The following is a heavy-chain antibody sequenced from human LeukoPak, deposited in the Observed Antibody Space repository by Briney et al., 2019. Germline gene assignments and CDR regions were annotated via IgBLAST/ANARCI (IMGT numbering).Heavy chain of an antibody. CDR3: ATARGYSTDS. D-gene: IGHD2-2*03. J-gene: IGHJ4*02. Sequence: PGGSLRLSCAASGFTFSGYWLHWVRQPPGKGLVWVSHINTDGSSTTYADSVKGRFSISRDNAKSTLYLQMNSLRAEDTAVYYCATARGYSTDSWGQGTLVTVSS. CDR2: INTDGSST. CDR1: GFTFSGYW. V-gene: IGHV3-74*01.